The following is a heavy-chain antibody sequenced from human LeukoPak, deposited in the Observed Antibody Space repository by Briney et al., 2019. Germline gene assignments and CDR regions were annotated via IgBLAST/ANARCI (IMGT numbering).Heavy chain of an antibody. V-gene: IGHV1-2*02. CDR2: INPNSGGT. CDR3: ARGIRLSERWYMDV. Sequence: ASVNVSYTASESTFTPYYMQCASQAPGQRLVWIEWINPNSGGTNYAQECQGRVTMTRDTSISTAYMELSTLRSDDTAVYYCARGIRLSERWYMDVWGKGATVTVSS. CDR1: ESTFTPYY. J-gene: IGHJ6*03.